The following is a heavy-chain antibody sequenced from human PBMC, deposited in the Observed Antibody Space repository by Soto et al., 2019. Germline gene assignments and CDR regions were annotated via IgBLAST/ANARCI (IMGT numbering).Heavy chain of an antibody. D-gene: IGHD6-19*01. CDR2: IWYDGSNK. CDR1: GFTFSSYG. J-gene: IGHJ4*02. V-gene: IGHV3-33*01. Sequence: QVQLVESGGGVVQPGRSLRLSCAASGFTFSSYGMHWVRQAPGKGLEWVAVIWYDGSNKYYADSVKGRFTISRDNXXNHRYLQMNSVRAVDTAGYYWAREGLDHSVWLEDYWGQGTLVTVSP. CDR3: AREGLDHSVWLEDY.